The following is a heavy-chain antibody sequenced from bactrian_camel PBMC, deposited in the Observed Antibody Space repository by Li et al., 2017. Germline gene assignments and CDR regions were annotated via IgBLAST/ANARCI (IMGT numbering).Heavy chain of an antibody. CDR1: GLTFTEYD. CDR3: AAVRDDHCSGSWCSLSGFGY. CDR2: IATDGSST. D-gene: IGHD3*01. J-gene: IGHJ6*01. V-gene: IGHV3-2*01. Sequence: HVQLVESGGGLVQPGGSLRLSCAASGLTFTEYDMSWVRQTPEKGLEWVSGIATDGSSTYYADSVKDRFTISRDNAKNTLYLQMNSLKSEDTALYYCAAVRDDHCSGSWCSLSGFGYWGQGTQVTVS.